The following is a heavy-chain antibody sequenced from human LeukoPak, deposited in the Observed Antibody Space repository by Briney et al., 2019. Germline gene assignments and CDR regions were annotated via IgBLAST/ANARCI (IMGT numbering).Heavy chain of an antibody. CDR3: ARLEYSSSSPFDY. J-gene: IGHJ4*02. Sequence: SETLSLTCTVSGGSLSSYYWSWIRQPPGKGLEWIGYIYYSGSTNYNPSLKSRVTISVDTSKNQFSLKLSSVTAADTAVYYCARLEYSSSSPFDYWGQGTLVTVSS. V-gene: IGHV4-59*01. CDR2: IYYSGST. CDR1: GGSLSSYY. D-gene: IGHD6-6*01.